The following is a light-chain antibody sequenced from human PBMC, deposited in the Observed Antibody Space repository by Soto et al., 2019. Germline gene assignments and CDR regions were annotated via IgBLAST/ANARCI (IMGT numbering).Light chain of an antibody. J-gene: IGKJ5*01. CDR2: GAF. CDR1: QSVASN. V-gene: IGKV3-15*01. CDR3: QQYDKWPYT. Sequence: EIVLTQSPATLSVSPGERATLSRRTSQSVASNFAWYQQKPGQAPRLLVYGAFIRAPGFPVRFRGSGSGSEFTLTISSLQSEDGATYYCQQYDKWPYTFGQGTRLEIK.